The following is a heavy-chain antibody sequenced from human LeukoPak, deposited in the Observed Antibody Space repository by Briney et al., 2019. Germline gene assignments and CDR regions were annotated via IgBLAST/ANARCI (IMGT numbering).Heavy chain of an antibody. Sequence: PSETLSLTCTVSGGSISSYYWSWIRQPPGKGLEWIGRIYTSGSTNYNPSLKSRVTMSVDTSKNQFSLKLNSVTAADTAIYYCARASVLTGYYTTVTFDYWGQGTLVTVSS. CDR1: GGSISSYY. CDR3: ARASVLTGYYTTVTFDY. J-gene: IGHJ4*02. CDR2: IYTSGST. D-gene: IGHD3-9*01. V-gene: IGHV4-4*07.